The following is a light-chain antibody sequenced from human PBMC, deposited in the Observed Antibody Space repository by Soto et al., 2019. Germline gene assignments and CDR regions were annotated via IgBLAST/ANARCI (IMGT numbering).Light chain of an antibody. V-gene: IGKV4-1*01. CDR3: QQYYSLPLT. CDR1: QSVLYSSNNKNN. CDR2: WAS. Sequence: DIVMTQSPDSLAVSLGERATINCKSSQSVLYSSNNKNNLAWYQQKPGQPPKLLIYWASTRESGVPARFSGSESGTDFTLTISSLQAEDVAVYYCQQYYSLPLTFGGGTKVEIK. J-gene: IGKJ4*01.